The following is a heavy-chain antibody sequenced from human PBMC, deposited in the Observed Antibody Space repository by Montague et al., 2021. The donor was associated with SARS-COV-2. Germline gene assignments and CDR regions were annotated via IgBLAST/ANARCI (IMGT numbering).Heavy chain of an antibody. Sequence: TLSLTCTVSGGSITDDGYSWTCIRQLPGKDLEWFGYIYDSGSTIYNPSLKSRLTISIDTSKNQFSLNLSSVTAADTAVYYCAREGGRFHLWLRGDDAYALWGQGTMVTVSP. D-gene: IGHD3-10*01. CDR3: AREGGRFHLWLRGDDAYAL. V-gene: IGHV4-31*03. J-gene: IGHJ3*01. CDR1: GGSITDDGYS. CDR2: IYDSGST.